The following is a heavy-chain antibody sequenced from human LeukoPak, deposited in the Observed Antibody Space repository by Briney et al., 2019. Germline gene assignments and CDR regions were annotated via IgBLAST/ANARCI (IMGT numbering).Heavy chain of an antibody. V-gene: IGHV3-30*18. J-gene: IGHJ4*02. Sequence: GGSLRLSCAASGFTFSSYGMHWVRQAPGKGLEWVAVISYDGSNKYYADSVKGRFTISRDNSKNTLYLQTNSLRAEDTAVYYCAKPQLHSSGWYVFDYWGQGTLVTVSS. CDR3: AKPQLHSSGWYVFDY. D-gene: IGHD6-19*01. CDR1: GFTFSSYG. CDR2: ISYDGSNK.